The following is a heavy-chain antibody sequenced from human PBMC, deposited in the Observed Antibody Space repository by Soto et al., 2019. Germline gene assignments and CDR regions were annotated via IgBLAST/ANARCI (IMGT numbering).Heavy chain of an antibody. V-gene: IGHV1-69*01. CDR3: ARVSSGWYY. J-gene: IGHJ4*02. D-gene: IGHD6-19*01. CDR1: GGTSSSDA. Sequence: AAVLKRYCKGFGGTSSSDASSWVRQAPGQGLEWMGGIIPIFGTANYAQKFQGRVTITADESTSTAYMELSSLRSEDTAVYYCARVSSGWYYWGQGTLVTVSS. CDR2: IIPIFGTA.